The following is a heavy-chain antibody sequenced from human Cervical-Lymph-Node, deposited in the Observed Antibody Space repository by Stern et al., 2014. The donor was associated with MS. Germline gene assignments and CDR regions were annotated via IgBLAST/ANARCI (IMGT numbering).Heavy chain of an antibody. CDR2: ITYSGTT. CDR3: VRQGVGTYFDY. Sequence: VQLQESGPGLVKSSETLSLTCRFSGGSFSSYHWTWIRQPPGKGLEWIGYITYSGTTNYNSSLKSRVTISRDTSKNQFSLRLSSLTAADTAVYYCVRQGVGTYFDYWGEGSLVTVYS. CDR1: GGSFSSYH. D-gene: IGHD3-10*01. V-gene: IGHV4-59*08. J-gene: IGHJ4*02.